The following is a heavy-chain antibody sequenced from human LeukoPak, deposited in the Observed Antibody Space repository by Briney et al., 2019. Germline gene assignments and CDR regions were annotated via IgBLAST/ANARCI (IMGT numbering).Heavy chain of an antibody. Sequence: SGPTLVKPTQTLTLTCTFSGFSLSTGGLGGGWIRQPPVKALEWLALIYCDDDKSSSPSLKSRLTITKDTSKNQVVLTMTNMDPVDTATYYCAHRRDYDILTGYPYNWFDPWGQGTLVTVSS. CDR1: GFSLSTGGLG. CDR3: AHRRDYDILTGYPYNWFDP. D-gene: IGHD3-9*01. V-gene: IGHV2-5*02. CDR2: IYCDDDK. J-gene: IGHJ5*02.